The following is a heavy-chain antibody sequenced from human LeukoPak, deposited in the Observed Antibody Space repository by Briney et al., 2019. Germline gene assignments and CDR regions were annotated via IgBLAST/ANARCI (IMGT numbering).Heavy chain of an antibody. J-gene: IGHJ4*02. CDR3: ARGRSGYSYGQAPYDY. CDR1: GGTFSSYA. D-gene: IGHD5-18*01. V-gene: IGHV1-69*05. Sequence: SVKVSCKASGGTFSSYAISWVRQAPGQGLEWMGGIIPIFGTASYAQKFQGRVTITTDESTSTAYMELSSLRSEDTAVYYCARGRSGYSYGQAPYDYWGQGTLVTVSS. CDR2: IIPIFGTA.